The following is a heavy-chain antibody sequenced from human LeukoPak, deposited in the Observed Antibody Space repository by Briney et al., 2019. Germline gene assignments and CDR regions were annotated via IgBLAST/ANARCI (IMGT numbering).Heavy chain of an antibody. J-gene: IGHJ4*02. CDR2: SSAYNGNT. D-gene: IGHD6-13*01. V-gene: IGHV1-18*01. CDR1: GYTFTSYG. CDR3: ARDGPLSIAAAGTSDFDY. Sequence: ASVKVSCKASGYTFTSYGISWVRQAPGQGLEWMGWSSAYNGNTNYAQKLQGRVTMTTDTSTSTAYMELRSLRSDDTAVYYCARDGPLSIAAAGTSDFDYWGQGTLVTVSS.